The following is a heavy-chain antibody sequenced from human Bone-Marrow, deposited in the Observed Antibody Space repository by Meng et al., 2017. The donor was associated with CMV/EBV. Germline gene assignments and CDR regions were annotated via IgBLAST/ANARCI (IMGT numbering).Heavy chain of an antibody. CDR2: IYSGGSST. V-gene: IGHV3-23*03. CDR3: ARVLVGLMDAMDV. Sequence: GESLKISCAASGFTFSSYAMSWVRQAPGKGLEWVSVIYSGGSSTYYADSVKGRFTISRDNSKNTLYLQMNSLRAEDTAVYYCARVLVGLMDAMDVWGQGTAVTVSS. D-gene: IGHD2-8*02. J-gene: IGHJ6*02. CDR1: GFTFSSYA.